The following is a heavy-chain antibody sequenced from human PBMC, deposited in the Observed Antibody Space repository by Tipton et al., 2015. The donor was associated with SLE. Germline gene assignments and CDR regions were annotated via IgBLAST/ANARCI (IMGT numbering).Heavy chain of an antibody. CDR1: GGSFSGYY. CDR3: ARELRAGYFDY. V-gene: IGHV4-34*01. D-gene: IGHD3-10*01. CDR2: INHSGST. J-gene: IGHJ4*02. Sequence: TLSLTCAVYGGSFSGYYWSWIRQPPGKGLEWIGEINHSGSTNYNLSLKSRVTISVDTSKNQFSLKLSSVTAADTAVYYCARELRAGYFDYWGQGTLVAVSS.